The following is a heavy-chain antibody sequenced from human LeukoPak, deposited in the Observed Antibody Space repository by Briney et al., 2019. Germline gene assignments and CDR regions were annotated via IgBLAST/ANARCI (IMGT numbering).Heavy chain of an antibody. CDR1: GFTFSSYG. V-gene: IGHV3-30*18. CDR3: AKDRGGITMIVVYLIDY. D-gene: IGHD3-22*01. J-gene: IGHJ4*02. CDR2: ISYDGSNK. Sequence: GRSLSLSCAASGFTFSSYGMHWVRQAPGKGLEWVAVISYDGSNKYYADSEKGRFTTSRDNSKNTLYLQMNSLRAEDTAVYYCAKDRGGITMIVVYLIDYWGQGTLVTVSS.